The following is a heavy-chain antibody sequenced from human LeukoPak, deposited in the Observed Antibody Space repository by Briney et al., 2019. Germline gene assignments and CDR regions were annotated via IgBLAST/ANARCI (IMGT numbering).Heavy chain of an antibody. Sequence: SETLSLTCAVYGGSFSGYYWSWIRQPPGKGLEWIGYIYYSGSTNYNPSLKSRVTISVDTSKNQFSLKLSSVTAADTAVYYCARGSMGRWLQPFDYWGQGTLVTVSS. CDR3: ARGSMGRWLQPFDY. J-gene: IGHJ4*02. V-gene: IGHV4-59*01. CDR1: GGSFSGYY. D-gene: IGHD5-24*01. CDR2: IYYSGST.